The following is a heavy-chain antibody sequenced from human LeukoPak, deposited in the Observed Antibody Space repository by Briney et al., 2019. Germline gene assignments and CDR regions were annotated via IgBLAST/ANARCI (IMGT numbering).Heavy chain of an antibody. J-gene: IGHJ4*02. Sequence: GGSLRLSCAASGIIISSNYMQWVRQAPGKGLVWVSRINPEGTSTTYADSVKGRFTISRDNAKNTVYLQMNSLSAEDTAVYYCATVTSGHWGQGILVTVSS. CDR3: ATVTSGH. D-gene: IGHD4-17*01. CDR1: GIIISSNY. V-gene: IGHV3-74*01. CDR2: INPEGTST.